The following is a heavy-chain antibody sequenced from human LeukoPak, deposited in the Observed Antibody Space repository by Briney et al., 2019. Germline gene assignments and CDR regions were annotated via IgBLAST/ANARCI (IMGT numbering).Heavy chain of an antibody. CDR3: ASGLVGATFLDY. CDR2: IYGGGST. D-gene: IGHD1-26*01. CDR1: GFIVSSNY. V-gene: IGHV3-66*01. J-gene: IGHJ4*02. Sequence: GGSLRLSCEASGFIVSSNYMSWVRQAPGKGLEWVSVIYGGGSTYYADSVKGRFTLSRDNSKNTVYLQMNRVRAEDTAVYYCASGLVGATFLDYWGQGTLVTVSS.